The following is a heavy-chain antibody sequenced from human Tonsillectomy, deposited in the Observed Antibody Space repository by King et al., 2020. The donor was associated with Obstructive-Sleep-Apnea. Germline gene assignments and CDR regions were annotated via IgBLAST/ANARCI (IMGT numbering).Heavy chain of an antibody. J-gene: IGHJ6*02. CDR3: ARITRSNYYGPGSPIYYYYGMDV. Sequence: VTLKESGPVLVKPTETLTLTCTVSGFSLSNARMGVSWIRQPPGKALEWLAHIFSNDEKSYSTSLKSRLTISKDTSKSQGVLTLTNMDPVDTATYYCARITRSNYYGPGSPIYYYYGMDVWGQGTTVTVSS. CDR1: GFSLSNARMG. D-gene: IGHD3-10*01. V-gene: IGHV2-26*01. CDR2: IFSNDEK.